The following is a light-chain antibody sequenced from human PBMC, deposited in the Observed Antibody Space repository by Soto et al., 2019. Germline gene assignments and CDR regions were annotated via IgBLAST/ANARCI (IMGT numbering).Light chain of an antibody. J-gene: IGKJ2*01. CDR1: QDMSNY. CDR2: DAS. Sequence: DIQMTQSPSSLSASVGDRVTITCQASQDMSNYLNWYQQKPGKAHKLLIYDASNLETGVPSRFSGSGSGTDFTFTISSLQPEDIATYYCQQYDNLPRTFGQGPKLEIK. CDR3: QQYDNLPRT. V-gene: IGKV1-33*01.